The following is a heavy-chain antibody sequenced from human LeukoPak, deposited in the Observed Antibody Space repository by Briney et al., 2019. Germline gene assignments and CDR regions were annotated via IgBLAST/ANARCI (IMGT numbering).Heavy chain of an antibody. D-gene: IGHD5-12*01. CDR1: GGPISSYY. V-gene: IGHV4-59*01. CDR2: IYYSGST. J-gene: IGHJ1*01. CDR3: ARVGRTIVATMAY. Sequence: KPSETLSLTCSVSGGPISSYYWSWIRQPPGKGLEYIGYIYYSGSTNYNPSLKSRVTISVDTSKDQFSLNLTSVTAADTAVYYCARVGRTIVATMAYWGQGTQVTVSS.